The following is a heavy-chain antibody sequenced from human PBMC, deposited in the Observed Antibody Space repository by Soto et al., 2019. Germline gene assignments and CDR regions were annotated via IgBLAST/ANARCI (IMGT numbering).Heavy chain of an antibody. CDR1: GGSISSGDYY. Sequence: SETLSLTCTVSGGSISSGDYYWSWIRQPPGKGLEWIGYIYYSGSTYYNPSLKSRVTISVDTSKNQFSLKLSSVTAADTAVYYCARVLVLMVYADYWGQGTLVTAPQ. CDR2: IYYSGST. J-gene: IGHJ4*02. V-gene: IGHV4-30-4*01. D-gene: IGHD2-8*01. CDR3: ARVLVLMVYADY.